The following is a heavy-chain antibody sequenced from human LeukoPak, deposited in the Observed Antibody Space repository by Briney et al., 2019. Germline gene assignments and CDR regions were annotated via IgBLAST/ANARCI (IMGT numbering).Heavy chain of an antibody. CDR3: ARDLGYQLLDGYYYYMDV. CDR2: IDRGGRT. Sequence: PGGSLRLSCAASGFTVSSNYMSWVRQPPGKGLEWISVIDRGGRTYYANSVKGRFTISRDNSKSTLYLQMNSLRAEDTAVYYCARDLGYQLLDGYYYYMDVWGKGTTVTVSS. CDR1: GFTVSSNY. V-gene: IGHV3-53*01. J-gene: IGHJ6*03. D-gene: IGHD2-2*01.